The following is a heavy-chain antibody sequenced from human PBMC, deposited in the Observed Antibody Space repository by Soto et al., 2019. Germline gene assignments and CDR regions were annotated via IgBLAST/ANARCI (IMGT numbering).Heavy chain of an antibody. Sequence: PGGSLRLSCAASGFTFSSYAMSWVRQAPGKGLEWVSAISGSGGSTYYADSVKGRFTISRDNSKNTLYLQMNSLRAEDTAVYYCAKDIGFCSGGSCQGSWFDPWGQGTLVTVSS. CDR2: ISGSGGST. V-gene: IGHV3-23*01. CDR1: GFTFSSYA. CDR3: AKDIGFCSGGSCQGSWFDP. D-gene: IGHD2-15*01. J-gene: IGHJ5*02.